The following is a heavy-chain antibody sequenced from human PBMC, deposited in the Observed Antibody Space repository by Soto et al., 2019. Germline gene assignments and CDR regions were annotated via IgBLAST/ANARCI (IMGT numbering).Heavy chain of an antibody. J-gene: IGHJ6*02. CDR3: ARGRFTCSSTSCYVYYYYGMDV. V-gene: IGHV3-33*01. D-gene: IGHD2-2*01. CDR1: GFTFSRYG. CDR2: IWYDGSNK. Sequence: GGSLRLHVGTSGFTFSRYGMHWVRQAPGKGLEWVAVIWYDGSNKYYADSVKGRFTISRDNSKNTLYLQMNSLRAEDTAVYYCARGRFTCSSTSCYVYYYYGMDVWGQGTTVTVSS.